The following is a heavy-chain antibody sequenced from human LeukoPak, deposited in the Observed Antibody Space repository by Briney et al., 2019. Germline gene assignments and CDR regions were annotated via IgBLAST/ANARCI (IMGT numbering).Heavy chain of an antibody. CDR3: ARVGGSTYYDSSGYAAS. D-gene: IGHD3-22*01. V-gene: IGHV1-69*13. Sequence: ASVTVSCKASGYTFTSYAISWVRQAPGQGLEWMGGIIPIFGTANYAQKFQGRVTITADESTSTAYMELSSLRSEDTAVYYCARVGGSTYYDSSGYAASWGQGTLVTVSS. J-gene: IGHJ5*02. CDR1: GYTFTSYA. CDR2: IIPIFGTA.